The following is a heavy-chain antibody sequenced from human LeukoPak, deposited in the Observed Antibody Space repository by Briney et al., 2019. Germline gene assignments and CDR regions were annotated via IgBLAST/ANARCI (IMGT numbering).Heavy chain of an antibody. CDR2: MSSSDDGR. CDR3: ARVFIGDYGDYQFDY. CDR1: GFSFSSYA. J-gene: IGHJ4*02. Sequence: GGSLRLSCATSGFSFSSYAMSWVRQAPGKGLEWVSAMSSSDDGRYYAASVRGRFTISRDTSRSTLYLQMNSLRAEDTAVYYCARVFIGDYGDYQFDYWGQGTLVTVSS. D-gene: IGHD4-17*01. V-gene: IGHV3-23*01.